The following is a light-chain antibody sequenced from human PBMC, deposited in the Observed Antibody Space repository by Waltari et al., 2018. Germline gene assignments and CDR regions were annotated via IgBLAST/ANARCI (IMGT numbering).Light chain of an antibody. CDR2: DAS. J-gene: IGKJ5*01. CDR1: QSVSSN. V-gene: IGKV3-15*01. CDR3: QQYNRWPPIT. Sequence: EIVMTQSPATLSVSPGETATLSCRASQSVSSNVAWYQKKPGQAPRLLIYDASTRATSMPAKFRGSGSGTEFTLTISSLRSEDFAVYYCQQYNRWPPITFGHGTRLEIK.